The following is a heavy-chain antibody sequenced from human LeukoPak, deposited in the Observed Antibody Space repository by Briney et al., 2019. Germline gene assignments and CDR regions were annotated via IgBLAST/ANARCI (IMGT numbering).Heavy chain of an antibody. CDR3: AREISSGWTAIVRRRDAFDI. V-gene: IGHV3-66*02. D-gene: IGHD5-18*01. CDR2: IYSGGST. Sequence: GGSLRLSCAASGFTVSSNYMNWVRQAPGKGLEWVSVIYSGGSTYYADSMKGRFTISRDNSKNTLYLQMNSLRAEDTAVFYCAREISSGWTAIVRRRDAFDIWGQGTMVTVSS. CDR1: GFTVSSNY. J-gene: IGHJ3*02.